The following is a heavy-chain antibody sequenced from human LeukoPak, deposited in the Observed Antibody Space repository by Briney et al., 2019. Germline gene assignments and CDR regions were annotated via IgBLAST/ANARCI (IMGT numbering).Heavy chain of an antibody. CDR1: GYTFTSYY. J-gene: IGHJ6*02. Sequence: ASVKVSCKPSGYTFTSYYMHWVRQAPGQGREGRGIINPSGGETSYAQKFQGRVTTTRDTSTSTVYMEVVSLRSEDTAVYYCARGCRVVPGVHNVGMTSYYNGLDVWGQGTTVTVSS. CDR2: INPSGGET. CDR3: ARGCRVVPGVHNVGMTSYYNGLDV. D-gene: IGHD2-2*01. V-gene: IGHV1-46*01.